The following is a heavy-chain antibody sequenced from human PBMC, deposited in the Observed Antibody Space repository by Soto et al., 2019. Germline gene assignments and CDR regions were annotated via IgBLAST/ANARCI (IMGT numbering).Heavy chain of an antibody. CDR2: IRPDGSET. Sequence: EVQLVQSGGGLVQPGGSLRLSCVASGFTFTDFYMNWVRQAPGKGLEWVANIRPDGSETNYVESVKGRFTTSRDNAKNSLFLQMNGLRADDTAVYYCAGWGGHDYNYWGQGILVTVSS. D-gene: IGHD4-4*01. J-gene: IGHJ4*02. CDR3: AGWGGHDYNY. CDR1: GFTFTDFY. V-gene: IGHV3-7*03.